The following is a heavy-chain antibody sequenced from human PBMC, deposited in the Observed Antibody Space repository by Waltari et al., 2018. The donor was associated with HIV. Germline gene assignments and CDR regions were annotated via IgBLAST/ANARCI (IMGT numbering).Heavy chain of an antibody. CDR3: ARDGFLGRFYYYGLDV. Sequence: ESGPGLLEHSETLSLTCTVSNYSITGPYYWAWIRQSPGMGLEWNASIYHTGITYYNPSLKTRVTISMDTPTNAFSLRLTSMTAADTAVYYCARDGFLGRFYYYGLDVWGPGTTVIVS. V-gene: IGHV4-38-2*02. D-gene: IGHD3-10*01. CDR2: IYHTGIT. CDR1: NYSITGPYY. J-gene: IGHJ6*02.